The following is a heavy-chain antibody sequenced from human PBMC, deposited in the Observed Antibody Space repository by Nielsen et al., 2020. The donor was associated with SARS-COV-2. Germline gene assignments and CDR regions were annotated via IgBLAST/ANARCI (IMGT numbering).Heavy chain of an antibody. J-gene: IGHJ3*02. V-gene: IGHV4-59*08. D-gene: IGHD1-26*01. Sequence: SETLSLTCTVSGGSIRSYYWTWIRQPPGKGLEWIGYIYYTGSTNYNPSLKSRVTMSVDTSKNQFSLKLRSVTAADTAVYFCATAVGANSSHDAFDIWGQGTMVTVSS. CDR1: GGSIRSYY. CDR2: IYYTGST. CDR3: ATAVGANSSHDAFDI.